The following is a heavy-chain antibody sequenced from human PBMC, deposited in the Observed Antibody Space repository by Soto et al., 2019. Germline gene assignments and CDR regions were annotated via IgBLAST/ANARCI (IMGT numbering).Heavy chain of an antibody. CDR1: GFSFSSYA. J-gene: IGHJ4*02. CDR3: ARRSSGWYFDY. CDR2: ISGSGDST. Sequence: EVQLLESGGGLVQPGGSLRLSCAASGFSFSSYAMNWVRQAPGKGLEWVSVISGSGDSTYYADSVKGRFTISRDNSKNTLYLQMISRRAEDTAVYYCARRSSGWYFDYWVQGTLVIVSS. V-gene: IGHV3-23*01. D-gene: IGHD6-19*01.